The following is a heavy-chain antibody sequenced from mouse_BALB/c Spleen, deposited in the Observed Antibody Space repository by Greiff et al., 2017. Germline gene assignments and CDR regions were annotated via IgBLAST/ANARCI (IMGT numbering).Heavy chain of an antibody. D-gene: IGHD2-3*01. CDR2: IWGDGST. J-gene: IGHJ2*01. V-gene: IGHV2-6-7*01. Sequence: QVQLKESGPGLVAPSQSLSITCTVSGFSLTGYGVNWVRQPPGKGLEWLGMIWGDGSTDYNSALKSRLSISKDNSKSQVFLKMNSLQTDDTARYYCARLGDGYYYYFDYWGQGTTLTVSS. CDR1: GFSLTGYG. CDR3: ARLGDGYYYYFDY.